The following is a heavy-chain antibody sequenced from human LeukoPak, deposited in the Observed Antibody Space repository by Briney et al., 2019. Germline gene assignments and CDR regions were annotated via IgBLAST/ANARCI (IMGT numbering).Heavy chain of an antibody. CDR3: ARTTGTTYAFDI. J-gene: IGHJ3*02. CDR1: GYTFTSYD. D-gene: IGHD1-7*01. V-gene: IGHV1-18*01. CDR2: ISAYNGNT. Sequence: ASVKVSCKASGYTFTSYDINWVRQAPGQGLEWMGWISAYNGNTNYAQKLQGRVTMTTDTSTSTAYMELRSLRSDDTAVYYCARTTGTTYAFDIWGQGTMVTVSS.